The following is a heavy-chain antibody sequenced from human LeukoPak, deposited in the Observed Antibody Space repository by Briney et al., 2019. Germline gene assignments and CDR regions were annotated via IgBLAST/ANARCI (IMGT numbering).Heavy chain of an antibody. CDR1: GYTFTSYD. CDR3: ARGTYSNSWDRRRSTWFDP. J-gene: IGHJ5*02. Sequence: ASVKVSCKASGYTFTSYDINWVRQATGQGLEWMGWMNPNSGNTGYAQKFQGRVTMTRNTSISTAYMELNSLRSEDTAGYYCARGTYSNSWDRRRSTWFDPWGQGTLVTVSS. V-gene: IGHV1-8*01. CDR2: MNPNSGNT. D-gene: IGHD6-13*01.